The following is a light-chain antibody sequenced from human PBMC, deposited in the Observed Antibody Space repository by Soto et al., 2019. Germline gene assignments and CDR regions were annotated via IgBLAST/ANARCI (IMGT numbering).Light chain of an antibody. CDR2: AAS. V-gene: IGKV1-39*01. CDR3: QQSYSTPRT. CDR1: QSISNY. Sequence: DIQMTQSPSSLSASVGDRVTITCRASQSISNYLNWYQQKPGKAPKLLMYAASSLQSGVPSRFGGSGSGTDFALTIIATYYCQQSYSTPRTFGQGTKVEIK. J-gene: IGKJ1*01.